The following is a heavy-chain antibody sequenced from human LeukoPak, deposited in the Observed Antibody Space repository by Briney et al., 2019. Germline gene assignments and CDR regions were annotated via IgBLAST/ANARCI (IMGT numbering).Heavy chain of an antibody. CDR1: GVSVSSYY. V-gene: IGHV4-4*07. Sequence: SETLSLTCTVSGVSVSSYYWSWVRQPAGKGLEWLGRIYTSGSTNYNPSLKSRVTMSVDTSKNQFSLKLSSVTAADTAVYYCARESQLPTIDYWGQGTLVTVSS. CDR3: ARESQLPTIDY. CDR2: IYTSGST. J-gene: IGHJ4*02. D-gene: IGHD2-2*01.